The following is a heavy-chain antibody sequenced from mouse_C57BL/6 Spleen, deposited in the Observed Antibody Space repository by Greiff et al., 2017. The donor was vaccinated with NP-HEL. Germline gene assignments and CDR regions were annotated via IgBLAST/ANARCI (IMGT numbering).Heavy chain of an antibody. CDR2: ISYDGSN. V-gene: IGHV3-6*01. Sequence: EVQLQQSGPGLVKPSQSLSLTCSVTGYSITSGYYWNWIRQLPGNQLEWMGDISYDGSNKYNPSLKNRISITTDTTKNQFFLKLNSLTTEDTATYYCARAELRLLCWGQGTTLTVSS. CDR1: GYSITSGYY. CDR3: ARAELRLLC. D-gene: IGHD3-2*02. J-gene: IGHJ2*01.